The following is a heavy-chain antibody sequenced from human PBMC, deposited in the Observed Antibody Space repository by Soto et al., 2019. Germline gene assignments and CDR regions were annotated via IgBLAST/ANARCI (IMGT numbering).Heavy chain of an antibody. CDR3: ARGGVGVSVGMDG. V-gene: IGHV1-69*06. CDR2: IIPIFGTA. J-gene: IGHJ6*02. CDR1: GGTFSSYA. Sequence: SVKVSCKASGGTFSSYAISWVRPAPGQGREWMGGIIPIFGTANYAQKFQGRVTITADKSTSTAYMELSSLRSEDTAVYYCARGGVGVSVGMDGRRQGTTVTVSS. D-gene: IGHD1-26*01.